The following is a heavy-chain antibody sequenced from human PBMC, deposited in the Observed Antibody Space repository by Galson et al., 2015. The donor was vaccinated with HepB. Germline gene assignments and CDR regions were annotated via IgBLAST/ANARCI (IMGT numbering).Heavy chain of an antibody. J-gene: IGHJ4*02. CDR2: INHSGST. CDR1: GGSFSGYY. V-gene: IGHV4-34*01. CDR3: ARGLGY. Sequence: SETLSLTCAVYGGSFSGYYWSWIRQPPGKGLEWIGEINHSGSTNYNPSLKSRVTISVDTSKNQFSLKLSSVTAADTAVYYCARGLGYWGQGTLVTVSS.